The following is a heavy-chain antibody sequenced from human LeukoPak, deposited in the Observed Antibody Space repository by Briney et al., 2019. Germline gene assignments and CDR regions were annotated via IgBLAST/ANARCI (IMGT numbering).Heavy chain of an antibody. V-gene: IGHV1-69*13. D-gene: IGHD6-6*01. J-gene: IGHJ4*02. CDR1: GGTFSSYA. CDR3: ARVPPPFEYSSSFDY. Sequence: SVKASCKASGGTFSSYAISWVRQAPGQGLEWMGGIIPIFGTANYAQKFQGRVTITADESTSTAYMELSSLRSEDTAVYYCARVPPPFEYSSSFDYWGQGTLVTVSS. CDR2: IIPIFGTA.